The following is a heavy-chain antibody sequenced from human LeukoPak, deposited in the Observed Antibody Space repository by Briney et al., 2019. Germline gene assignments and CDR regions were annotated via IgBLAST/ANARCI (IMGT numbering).Heavy chain of an antibody. D-gene: IGHD3-9*01. V-gene: IGHV4-59*01. J-gene: IGHJ4*02. CDR3: ARGRYDILTGYYFYFFDY. CDR2: IYYSGST. Sequence: SETLSLTCTVSGGSISSYYWSWIRQPPGKGLEWIGYIYYSGSTNYNPSLKSRVTISVDTSKNQFSLKLSSVTAADTAVYYCARGRYDILTGYYFYFFDYRGQGTLVTVSS. CDR1: GGSISSYY.